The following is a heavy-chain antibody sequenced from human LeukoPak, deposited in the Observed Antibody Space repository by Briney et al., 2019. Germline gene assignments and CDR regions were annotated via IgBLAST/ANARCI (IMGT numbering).Heavy chain of an antibody. CDR2: IYRDGTT. D-gene: IGHD5-18*01. CDR3: TREDTAALY. V-gene: IGHV4-38-2*02. CDR1: GFSITGGCY. Sequence: PSETLSLACGVSGFSITGGCYWGWVRQPPGKGLEWIGNIYRDGTTYYAPSLKSRVTVSINASKNHFFLNLTSVTAADTAVYYCTREDTAALYWGQGSLVFVSS. J-gene: IGHJ4*02.